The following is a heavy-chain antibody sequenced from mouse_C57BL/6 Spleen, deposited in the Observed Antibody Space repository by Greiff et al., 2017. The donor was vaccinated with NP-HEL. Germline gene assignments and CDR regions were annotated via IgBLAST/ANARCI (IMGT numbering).Heavy chain of an antibody. CDR2: ISSGGSYT. D-gene: IGHD1-1*01. Sequence: EVKLVESGGDLVKPGGDMKSGGADAGGAFRSEWMVGGRQTPDKRLEWVATISSGGSYTYYPDSVNGRFTISRDNAKNTLYLQMSSLKSEDTAMYYCARREFITTVGYAMDYWGQGTSVTVSS. CDR1: GGAFRSEW. V-gene: IGHV5-6*02. CDR3: ARREFITTVGYAMDY. J-gene: IGHJ4*01.